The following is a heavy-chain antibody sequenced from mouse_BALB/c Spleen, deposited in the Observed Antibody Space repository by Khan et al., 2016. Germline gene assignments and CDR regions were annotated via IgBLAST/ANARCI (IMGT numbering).Heavy chain of an antibody. CDR3: ARQPYYHYYIMDY. CDR1: GFSLTNYG. Sequence: VQLQESGPALVAPSQSLSITCTISGFSLTNYGVHWVRQPPGKGLEWLVVIWSDGSTTYNSALKSRLSISKDNSKSQVFLKMNSLQTDDTAMYYCARQPYYHYYIMDYCGQGTSVTVSS. V-gene: IGHV2-6-1*01. J-gene: IGHJ4*01. D-gene: IGHD2-10*01. CDR2: IWSDGST.